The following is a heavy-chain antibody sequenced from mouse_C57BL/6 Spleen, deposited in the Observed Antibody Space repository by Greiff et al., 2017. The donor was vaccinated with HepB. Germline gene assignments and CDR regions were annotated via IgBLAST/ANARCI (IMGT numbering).Heavy chain of an antibody. Sequence: EVQVKQSGAELVRPGASVKLSCTASGFNIKDDYMHWVKRRPEQGLEWIGWIDPENGDTEYASKFQGKATITADTSSNTAYLQLSSLTSEDTAVYYCTTNSNYVRFAYWGQGTLVTVSA. V-gene: IGHV14-4*01. CDR1: GFNIKDDY. CDR3: TTNSNYVRFAY. D-gene: IGHD2-5*01. CDR2: IDPENGDT. J-gene: IGHJ3*01.